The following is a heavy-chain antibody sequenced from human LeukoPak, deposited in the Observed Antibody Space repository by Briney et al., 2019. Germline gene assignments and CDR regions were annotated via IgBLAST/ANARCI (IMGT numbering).Heavy chain of an antibody. CDR2: IKQDGSEK. CDR3: AREVVDNFDY. D-gene: IGHD2-15*01. Sequence: GGSLRLSCAASGSTFSSYWMSWVRQAPGKGLEWVANIKQDGSEKYYVDSVKGRFTISRDNAKNSLYLQMNSLRAEDTAVYYCAREVVDNFDYWGQGTLVTVSS. CDR1: GSTFSSYW. V-gene: IGHV3-7*05. J-gene: IGHJ4*02.